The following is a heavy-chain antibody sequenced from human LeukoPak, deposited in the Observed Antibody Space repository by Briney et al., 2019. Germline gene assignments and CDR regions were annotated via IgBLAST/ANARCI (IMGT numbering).Heavy chain of an antibody. CDR2: IIPIFGTA. CDR3: ASQATDYDILTGYYTYNWFDP. V-gene: IGHV1-69*06. Sequence: GSSVKVSCKASGGTFSSYAISWVRQAPGQGLEWMGGIIPIFGTANYAQKFQGRVTITADKSTSTAYMELSSLRSEDTAVYYCASQATDYDILTGYYTYNWFDPWGQGTLVTVSS. D-gene: IGHD3-9*01. CDR1: GGTFSSYA. J-gene: IGHJ5*02.